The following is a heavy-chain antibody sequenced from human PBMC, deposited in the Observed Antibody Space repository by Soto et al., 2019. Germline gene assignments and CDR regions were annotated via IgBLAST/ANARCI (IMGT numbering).Heavy chain of an antibody. CDR1: GFTFSRSG. CDR2: IGGSGGGT. Sequence: EVQLLESGGGLVQPGGSLRLSCAASGFTFSRSGMNWVRQAPGMGLEWVSGIGGSGGGTYYADFVKGWFSIFRDDSKDMMYLQMNSLRVEDTAVYYCAKTGYCSGGSCHYIDYWGHGTLVTFSS. V-gene: IGHV3-23*01. CDR3: AKTGYCSGGSCHYIDY. J-gene: IGHJ4*01. D-gene: IGHD2-15*01.